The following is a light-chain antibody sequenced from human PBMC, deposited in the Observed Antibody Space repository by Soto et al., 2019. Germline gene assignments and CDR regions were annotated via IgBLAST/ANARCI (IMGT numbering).Light chain of an antibody. CDR1: QSISSY. CDR3: QHYNSYSEA. Sequence: DIQMTQSPSTVSASVGDRVTITCRASQSISSYLAWYQQKPGEAPKLLIYDASSLQSGVPSRFSGSGSGTEFSLSISSLQPDDFATYYCQHYNSYSEAFGQGTKVDIK. V-gene: IGKV1-5*01. J-gene: IGKJ1*01. CDR2: DAS.